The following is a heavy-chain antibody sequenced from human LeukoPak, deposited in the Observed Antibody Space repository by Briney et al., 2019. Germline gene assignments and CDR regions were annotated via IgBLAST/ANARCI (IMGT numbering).Heavy chain of an antibody. Sequence: PGGSLRLSCAASGFTFSSYAMSWVRQAPGKGLEWVSAISGSGGSTYYADSVKGRFTISRDNSKNTLYLQMNSLRAEDTAVYYCAKVETYYYDSSGYYYGYWGQGTLVTVSS. CDR2: ISGSGGST. V-gene: IGHV3-23*01. D-gene: IGHD3-22*01. CDR1: GFTFSSYA. J-gene: IGHJ4*02. CDR3: AKVETYYYDSSGYYYGY.